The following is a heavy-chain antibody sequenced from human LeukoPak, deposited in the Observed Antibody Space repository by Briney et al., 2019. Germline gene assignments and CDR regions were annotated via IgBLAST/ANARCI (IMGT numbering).Heavy chain of an antibody. J-gene: IGHJ5*02. Sequence: SVKVSCKASGGTFSSYAISWVRQAPGQGLEWMGRIIPILGIANYAQKFQGRVTITANKSTSTAYMELSSLRSEDTAVYYCARSRAGGGGYFSFWFDPWGQGTLVTVSS. V-gene: IGHV1-69*04. D-gene: IGHD3-10*01. CDR1: GGTFSSYA. CDR2: IIPILGIA. CDR3: ARSRAGGGGYFSFWFDP.